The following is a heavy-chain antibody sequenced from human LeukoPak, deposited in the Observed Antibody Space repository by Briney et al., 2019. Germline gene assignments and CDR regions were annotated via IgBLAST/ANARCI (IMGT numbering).Heavy chain of an antibody. CDR2: IYYSGST. V-gene: IGHV4-59*08. D-gene: IGHD3-16*01. CDR3: ARKSALGESEVGFDY. Sequence: SETLSLTCTVSGGSISSYYWSWIRQPPGKGLEWIGYIYYSGSTNYNPSLKSRVTISVDTSKNQFSLKLSSVTAADTAVYYCARKSALGESEVGFDYWGQGTLVTVSS. J-gene: IGHJ4*02. CDR1: GGSISSYY.